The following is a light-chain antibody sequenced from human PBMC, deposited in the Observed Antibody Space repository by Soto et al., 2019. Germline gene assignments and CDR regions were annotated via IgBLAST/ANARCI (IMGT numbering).Light chain of an antibody. CDR2: GAS. V-gene: IGKV3-20*01. CDR3: QQYGSSRGT. CDR1: QSVSSSY. J-gene: IGKJ1*01. Sequence: EIVLTQSPGTLSLSPGERATLSCRASQSVSSSYLAWYQQKPGQAPRLLIYGASSRATGIPDRFSGSGSGTGFTLTISGLEPEDFAVYYCQQYGSSRGTFGQGTKVDI.